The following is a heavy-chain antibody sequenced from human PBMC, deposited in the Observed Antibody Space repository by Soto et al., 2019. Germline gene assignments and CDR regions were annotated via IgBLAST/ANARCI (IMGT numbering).Heavy chain of an antibody. D-gene: IGHD2-15*01. CDR1: GFFISSGNY. Sequence: SETLSLFCAVSGFFISSGNYWGWIRKPPGKGLEWIGSIFHGGNTYYNPSLKSRVTISVDMSKNQFSLKLNSVTAADTAVYYCARARWYDAFDVWGQGTVVTVSS. CDR2: IFHGGNT. CDR3: ARARWYDAFDV. V-gene: IGHV4-38-2*01. J-gene: IGHJ3*01.